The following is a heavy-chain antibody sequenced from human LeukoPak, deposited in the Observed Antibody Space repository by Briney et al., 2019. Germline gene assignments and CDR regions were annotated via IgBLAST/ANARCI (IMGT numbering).Heavy chain of an antibody. Sequence: GGSLRLSCAASGFTFDDYAMHWVRQAPGKGLEWVSGISWNSGSIGYADSVKGRFTISRDNAKNSLYLQMNSLRAEDTALYYCAKDRGYGGYTSAFDYWGQGTLVTVSS. CDR1: GFTFDDYA. V-gene: IGHV3-9*01. J-gene: IGHJ4*02. CDR3: AKDRGYGGYTSAFDY. CDR2: ISWNSGSI. D-gene: IGHD4-17*01.